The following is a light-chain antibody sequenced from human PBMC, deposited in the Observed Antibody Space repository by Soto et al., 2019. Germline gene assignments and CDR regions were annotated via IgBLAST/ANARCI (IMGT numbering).Light chain of an antibody. CDR2: AAS. V-gene: IGKV1-39*01. CDR1: QSISSY. Sequence: DIQMTQSPSSLSASVGDRVTITCRASQSISSYLNWYQQKPGKAPKLLIYAASSLQSGVPSRFSGSGSGTDFTLTISSRQPEDFATYYCLQSYSTPPVTFGQGTKLDIK. CDR3: LQSYSTPPVT. J-gene: IGKJ1*01.